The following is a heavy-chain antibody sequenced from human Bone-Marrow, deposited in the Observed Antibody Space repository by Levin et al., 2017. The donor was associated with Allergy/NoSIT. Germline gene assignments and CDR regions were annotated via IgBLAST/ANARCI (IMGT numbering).Heavy chain of an antibody. CDR2: IYSGGTT. Sequence: GGSLRLSCAASGFTASTSYMPWVRQAPGKGLEWVSVIYSGGTTYYVDSVKGRSTISRDSSKNTLYLQMNSLRAEDTAVYYCARVGAYSSSWMYYFDSWGQGALVTVSS. V-gene: IGHV3-53*01. D-gene: IGHD6-13*01. CDR1: GFTASTSY. CDR3: ARVGAYSSSWMYYFDS. J-gene: IGHJ4*02.